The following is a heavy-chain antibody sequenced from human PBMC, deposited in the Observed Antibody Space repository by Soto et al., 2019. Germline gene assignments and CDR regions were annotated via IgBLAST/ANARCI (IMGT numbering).Heavy chain of an antibody. V-gene: IGHV3-21*01. CDR2: ISSSSSYK. CDR3: ARERGIAAAGALDAFDI. J-gene: IGHJ3*02. Sequence: GGSLRLSCAASGFTFSSYSMNWVRQAPGKGLEWVSSISSSSSYKYYADSWKGRFTISRDNAKNSMYLQMNSLRADDTAVYSGARERGIAAAGALDAFDIWGQGTMVTVSS. D-gene: IGHD6-13*01. CDR1: GFTFSSYS.